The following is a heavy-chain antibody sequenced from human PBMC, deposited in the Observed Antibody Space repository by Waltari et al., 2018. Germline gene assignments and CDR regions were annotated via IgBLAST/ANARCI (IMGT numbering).Heavy chain of an antibody. CDR3: ARTSSGWYFDL. CDR2: INAGNCNT. V-gene: IGHV1-3*01. Sequence: QVQLVQSGAEVKKPGASVKVSCKASGYTFTSYAMHWVRQAPGQRLEWMGWINAGNCNTKYSQKFQGRVTITSDTSASTAYMELSSLRSEDTAVYYCARTSSGWYFDLWGRGTLVTVSS. J-gene: IGHJ2*01. CDR1: GYTFTSYA. D-gene: IGHD6-19*01.